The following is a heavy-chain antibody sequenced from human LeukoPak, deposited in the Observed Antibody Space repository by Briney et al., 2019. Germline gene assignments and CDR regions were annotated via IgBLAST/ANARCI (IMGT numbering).Heavy chain of an antibody. V-gene: IGHV1-46*01. CDR2: INPSGGST. J-gene: IGHJ4*02. CDR1: GYTFTSYY. CDR3: ARGPLATIVVVPAAPDY. Sequence: ASVKVSCKASGYTFTSYYMHWVRQAPGQGLEWMGIINPSGGSTSYAQKFQGRVTMTRDTSTSTVYMELSSLRSEDTAVYYCARGPLATIVVVPAAPDYWGQGTLVTVSS. D-gene: IGHD2-2*01.